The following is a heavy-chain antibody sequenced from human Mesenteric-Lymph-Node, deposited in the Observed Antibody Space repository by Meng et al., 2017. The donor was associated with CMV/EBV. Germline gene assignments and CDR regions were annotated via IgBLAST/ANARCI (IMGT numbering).Heavy chain of an antibody. V-gene: IGHV3-13*01. Sequence: GGSLRLSCAASGFTFSSYDMHWVRQATGKGLEWVSAIGTAGDTYYPGSVKGRFTISREDAKNSLYLQMNSLRAGDTAVYYCTTTTLISGYYYYAMDVWGQGTTVTVSS. D-gene: IGHD1/OR15-1a*01. CDR2: IGTAGDT. CDR3: TTTTLISGYYYYAMDV. CDR1: GFTFSSYD. J-gene: IGHJ6*02.